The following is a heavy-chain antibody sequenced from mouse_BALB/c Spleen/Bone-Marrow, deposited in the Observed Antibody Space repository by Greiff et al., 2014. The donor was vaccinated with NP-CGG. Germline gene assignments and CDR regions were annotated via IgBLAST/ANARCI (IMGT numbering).Heavy chain of an antibody. CDR2: ISNDGSN. V-gene: IGHV3-6*02. CDR1: GYSITSGYY. D-gene: IGHD1-1*01. J-gene: IGHJ4*01. Sequence: EVKLMESGPGLVKPSQSLSLTCSVPGYSITSGYYWNWLRQFPGNKLEWMGYISNDGSNNYNPSLKKRISITRDTSKNQFFLKLNSVTTEDTATYYCASYFYYAMDYWGQGTSVTVSS. CDR3: ASYFYYAMDY.